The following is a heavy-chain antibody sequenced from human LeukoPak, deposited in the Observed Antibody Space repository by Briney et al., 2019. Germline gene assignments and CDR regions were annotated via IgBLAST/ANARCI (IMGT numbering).Heavy chain of an antibody. J-gene: IGHJ4*02. V-gene: IGHV3-23*01. CDR3: ARLSQMTTVALGY. CDR2: ISGSGGST. D-gene: IGHD4-11*01. Sequence: PGRSLRLSCAASGFTFSSYAMSWVRQAPGKGLEWVSAISGSGGSTYYADSVKGRFTISRDNSKNTLYLQMNSLRAEDTAVYYCARLSQMTTVALGYWGQGTLVTVSS. CDR1: GFTFSSYA.